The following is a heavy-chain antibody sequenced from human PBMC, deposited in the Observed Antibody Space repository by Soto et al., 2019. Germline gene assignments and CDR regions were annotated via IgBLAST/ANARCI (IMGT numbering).Heavy chain of an antibody. J-gene: IGHJ5*02. D-gene: IGHD2-21*02. CDR3: ARSPSNKVTPRGYWFDP. CDR2: ISAYNGNT. V-gene: IGHV1-18*01. CDR1: GYTLTSYG. Sequence: ASVKVSCKASGYTLTSYGISWVRQAPGQGLEWMGWISAYNGNTNYAQKLQGRVTMTTDTSTSTAYMELRSLRSDDTAVYYCARSPSNKVTPRGYWFDPWGQGNLVTVSS.